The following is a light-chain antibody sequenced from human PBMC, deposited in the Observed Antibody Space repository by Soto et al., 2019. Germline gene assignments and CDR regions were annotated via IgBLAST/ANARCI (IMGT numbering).Light chain of an antibody. CDR3: SSYTSSSTPHVV. J-gene: IGLJ2*01. Sequence: QSALTQPASVSGSPGQSITISCTGTSSDVGGYNYVSWYQQHPGNAPKLMIYDVSNRPSGVSNRFSGSKSGNTASLTISGLQAEAEADYYCSSYTSSSTPHVVFGGGTKLTVL. CDR1: SSDVGGYNY. CDR2: DVS. V-gene: IGLV2-14*01.